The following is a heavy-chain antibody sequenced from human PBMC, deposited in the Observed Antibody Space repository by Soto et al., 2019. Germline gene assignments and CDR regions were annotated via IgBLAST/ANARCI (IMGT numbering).Heavy chain of an antibody. J-gene: IGHJ4*02. CDR3: AREIVVAREASYFYY. V-gene: IGHV3-7*04. D-gene: IGHD2-2*01. Sequence: GGSLRLSCVGSGFTFSSNWMTWVRQAPGKGLEWVGNIRQDGSEKNYVDSVKGRFTISRDNAKNSLYLQMNSLRAEDTAVYYCAREIVVAREASYFYYWGPGNLVTVSS. CDR2: IRQDGSEK. CDR1: GFTFSSNW.